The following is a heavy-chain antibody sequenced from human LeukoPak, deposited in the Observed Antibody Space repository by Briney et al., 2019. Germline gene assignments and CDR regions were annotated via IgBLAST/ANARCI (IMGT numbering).Heavy chain of an antibody. J-gene: IGHJ4*02. CDR1: GYTFTSYG. CDR2: ISAYNGNT. CDR3: ARLVYDFWSGYYIDY. Sequence: ASVKVSCXASGYTFTSYGISWVRRAPGQGLEWMGWISAYNGNTNYAQKLQGRVTMTTDTSTSTAYMELRSLRSDDTAVYYCARLVYDFWSGYYIDYWGQGTLVTVSS. D-gene: IGHD3-3*01. V-gene: IGHV1-18*01.